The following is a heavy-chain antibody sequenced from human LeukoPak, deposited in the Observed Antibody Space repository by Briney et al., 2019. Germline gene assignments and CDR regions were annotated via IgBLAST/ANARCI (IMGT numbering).Heavy chain of an antibody. D-gene: IGHD5-18*01. J-gene: IGHJ4*02. CDR3: ARDDRYSYGYSQSGHFDY. CDR1: GFTYSSYA. CDR2: ISSNGGST. V-gene: IGHV3-64D*09. Sequence: GGSLRLSCSASGFTYSSYAMHWVRQAPGKGLEYVSAISSNGGSTYYADSVKGRFTISRDNSKNTLYLQMSSLRAEDTAVYYCARDDRYSYGYSQSGHFDYWGQGILVTVSS.